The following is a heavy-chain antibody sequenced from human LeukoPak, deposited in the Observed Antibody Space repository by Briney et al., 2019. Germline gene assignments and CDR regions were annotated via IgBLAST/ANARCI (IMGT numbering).Heavy chain of an antibody. D-gene: IGHD2-15*01. V-gene: IGHV3-23*01. CDR1: GFTFSSSV. CDR2: ISNNGGYT. CDR3: AKQLGYCSDGSCYFPY. J-gene: IGHJ4*02. Sequence: PGGSLRLPCAASGFTFSSSVMSWVRQAPGKGLEWVSAISNNGGYTYYADSVQGRFTISRDNSKSTLCLQMNSLRAEDTAVYYCAKQLGYCSDGSCYFPYWGQGTLVTVSS.